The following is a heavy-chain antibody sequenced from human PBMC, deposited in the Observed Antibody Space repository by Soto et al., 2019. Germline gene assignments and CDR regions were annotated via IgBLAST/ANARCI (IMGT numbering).Heavy chain of an antibody. V-gene: IGHV3-30*18. Sequence: QVQLLESGGGVVQPGRSLRLSCAASGFTFSSYGMHWVRQAPGKGLEWVAVISDDGRNKYYADSVKGRFTISRDNSKNTLYLQMNSLRAEDTAVYYCAKVPDCSGGSCYNYYYYGMDVWGHGTTVTVSS. D-gene: IGHD2-15*01. J-gene: IGHJ6*02. CDR1: GFTFSSYG. CDR2: ISDDGRNK. CDR3: AKVPDCSGGSCYNYYYYGMDV.